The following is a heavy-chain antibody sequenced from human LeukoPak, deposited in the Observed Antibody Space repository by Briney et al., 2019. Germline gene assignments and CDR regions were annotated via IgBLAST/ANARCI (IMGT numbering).Heavy chain of an antibody. CDR2: IGAYNGNT. CDR1: GYTFTSYG. D-gene: IGHD2-2*02. V-gene: IGHV1-18*01. Sequence: ASVKVSCKASGYTFTSYGISWVRQAPGQGLEWMGWIGAYNGNTNYAQKLQGRVTMTTDTSTSTAYMELRSLRSDDTAVYYCARDGGAYCSSTSCYRSWFDPWGQGTLVTVSS. J-gene: IGHJ5*02. CDR3: ARDGGAYCSSTSCYRSWFDP.